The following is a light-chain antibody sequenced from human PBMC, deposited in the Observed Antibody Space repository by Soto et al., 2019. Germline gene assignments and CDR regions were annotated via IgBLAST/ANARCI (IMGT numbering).Light chain of an antibody. CDR2: ADS. V-gene: IGKV3-11*01. CDR1: QSVSGY. Sequence: EIVMTQSPGTLSLSPLETATLSCRASQSVSGYIGWYQQKPGQAPRLLIYADSNRATGIPARFSGSGSGTDFTLTISSLEPENFSVYYCQQRYNWPITFGQGTRLEI. J-gene: IGKJ5*01. CDR3: QQRYNWPIT.